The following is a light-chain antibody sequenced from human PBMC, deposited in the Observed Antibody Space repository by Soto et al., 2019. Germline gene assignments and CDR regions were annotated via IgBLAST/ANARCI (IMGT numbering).Light chain of an antibody. J-gene: IGLJ3*02. V-gene: IGLV7-46*01. CDR1: TGAVTSGHY. CDR3: LLFDSGARV. CDR2: DTS. Sequence: QTVVTQEPSLTVSPGGTVTLTCGSSTGAVTSGHYPYWFQKKPGQAPRTLIYDTSKKHSWTLARFSGSLLGGKAALTLSGAQPEDEAEYYCLLFDSGARVFGGGTKVTVL.